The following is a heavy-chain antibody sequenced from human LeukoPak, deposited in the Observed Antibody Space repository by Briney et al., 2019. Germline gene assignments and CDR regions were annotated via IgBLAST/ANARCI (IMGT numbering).Heavy chain of an antibody. Sequence: GASVKVSCKASGGTFSRYAISWVRQAPEQGLEWMGGIIPILGTANYAQKFQGRVTITTDESTSTAYMELSSLRSEDTAVYYCARAGGYDSSPDAFDIWGQGTMVTVSS. D-gene: IGHD3-22*01. CDR3: ARAGGYDSSPDAFDI. J-gene: IGHJ3*02. CDR1: GGTFSRYA. V-gene: IGHV1-69*05. CDR2: IIPILGTA.